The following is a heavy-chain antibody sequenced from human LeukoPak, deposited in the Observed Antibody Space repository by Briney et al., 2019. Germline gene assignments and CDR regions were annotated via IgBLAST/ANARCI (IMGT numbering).Heavy chain of an antibody. Sequence: SETLSLTCTVSGGSISSGDYYWSWIRQPPGKGLEWIGYIDYSGSAYYNPSLKSRVTISVDTSKNQFSLKLTSLTAADTAVYYCAKGGKGFPLGLRFDSWGQGTLVSVSS. D-gene: IGHD7-27*01. V-gene: IGHV4-30-4*02. CDR3: AKGGKGFPLGLRFDS. CDR1: GGSISSGDYY. CDR2: IDYSGSA. J-gene: IGHJ4*02.